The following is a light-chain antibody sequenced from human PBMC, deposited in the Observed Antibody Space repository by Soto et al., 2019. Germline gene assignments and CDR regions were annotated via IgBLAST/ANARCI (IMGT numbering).Light chain of an antibody. CDR2: GAS. CDR3: QQYNNWLAG. V-gene: IGKV3-15*01. J-gene: IGKJ1*01. Sequence: EIVMTQSPATLSVSPGARATLSCRASQSVSSNLAWYQQKPGQAPRLLIYGASTRATGIPARFSGSGSGTEFTLTISSLQSEDFAVYYCQQYNNWLAGFGQGTKVEIK. CDR1: QSVSSN.